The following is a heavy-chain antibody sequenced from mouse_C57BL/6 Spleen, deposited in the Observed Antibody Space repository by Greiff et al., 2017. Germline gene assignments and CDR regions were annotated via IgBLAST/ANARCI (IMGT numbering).Heavy chain of an antibody. CDR2: INPNNGGT. CDR3: ARTLYYGNCFDY. CDR1: GYTFTDYN. V-gene: IGHV1-18*01. D-gene: IGHD2-1*01. Sequence: EVQLQQSGPELVKPGASVKIPCKASGYTFTDYNMDWVKQSHGKSLEWIGDINPNNGGTIYNQKFKGKATLTVDKSSSTAYVELRSRTSEDTAVYDCARTLYYGNCFDYWGQGTTLTVSS. J-gene: IGHJ2*01.